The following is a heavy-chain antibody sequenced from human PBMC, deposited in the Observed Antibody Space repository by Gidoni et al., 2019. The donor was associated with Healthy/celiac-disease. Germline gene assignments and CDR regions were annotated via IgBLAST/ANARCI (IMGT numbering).Heavy chain of an antibody. CDR3: ARHVAMVRGVIITGYFDY. V-gene: IGHV4-39*01. CDR1: GGSISSSSYY. J-gene: IGHJ4*02. CDR2: IYYSGST. Sequence: QLQLQESGPGLVKPSETLSLTCTVSGGSISSSSYYWGWIRQPPGKGLEWIGSIYYSGSTYYNPSLKSRVTISVDTSKNQFSLKLSSVTAADTAVYYCARHVAMVRGVIITGYFDYWGQGTLVTVSS. D-gene: IGHD3-10*01.